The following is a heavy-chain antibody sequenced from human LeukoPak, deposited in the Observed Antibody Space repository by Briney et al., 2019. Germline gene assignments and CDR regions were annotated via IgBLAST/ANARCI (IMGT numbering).Heavy chain of an antibody. V-gene: IGHV4-38-2*02. CDR1: GYSISSGYY. Sequence: SETPSLTCTVSGYSISSGYYWGWIRQPPGKGLEWIGSIYHSGSTYYNPSLKSPVTISVDTSKNQFSLKLSSVTAADTAVYYCARAPYDSSGYHFDYWGQGTLVTVSS. D-gene: IGHD3-22*01. CDR2: IYHSGST. J-gene: IGHJ4*02. CDR3: ARAPYDSSGYHFDY.